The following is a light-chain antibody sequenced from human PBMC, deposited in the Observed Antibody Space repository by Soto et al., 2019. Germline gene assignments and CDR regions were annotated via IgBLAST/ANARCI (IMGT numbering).Light chain of an antibody. CDR3: SSYTTSANYV. Sequence: QSALTQPASVSGSPGQSITICCTGTSSDVGAYNYVSWYQQHPGKAPELMIYDVSNRPSGVSNRFSGSKSGNTASLTISGLQAEDEADYYCSSYTTSANYVFGTGTKVNVL. V-gene: IGLV2-14*01. J-gene: IGLJ1*01. CDR2: DVS. CDR1: SSDVGAYNY.